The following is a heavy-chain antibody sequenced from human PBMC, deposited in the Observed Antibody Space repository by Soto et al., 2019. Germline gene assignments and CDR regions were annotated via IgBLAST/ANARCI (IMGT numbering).Heavy chain of an antibody. D-gene: IGHD3-9*01. CDR3: ARALILTGYYIHDAFDI. J-gene: IGHJ3*02. Sequence: SETLSLTCTVSGGSIRTGDYYWTWIRQPPGKGLEWIGYIHYSGRTYYNPSLRSRLTTSVDTSKNQFSLKLNSVTAADTAVYYCARALILTGYYIHDAFDIWGQGTMVTV. V-gene: IGHV4-30-4*01. CDR1: GGSIRTGDYY. CDR2: IHYSGRT.